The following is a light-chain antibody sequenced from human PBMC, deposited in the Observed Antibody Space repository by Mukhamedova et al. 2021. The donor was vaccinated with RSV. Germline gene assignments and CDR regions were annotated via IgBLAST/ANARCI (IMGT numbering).Light chain of an antibody. CDR3: AVWDDSLNWV. CDR2: YDD. Sequence: GNNPVNWYQQVPGKAPKLLVYYDDLLFSGVSDRLSASKSDTSASLTINGLQSEDEAVYYCAVWDDSLNWVFGGGTKLTVL. V-gene: IGLV1-36*01. CDR1: GNNP. J-gene: IGLJ3*02.